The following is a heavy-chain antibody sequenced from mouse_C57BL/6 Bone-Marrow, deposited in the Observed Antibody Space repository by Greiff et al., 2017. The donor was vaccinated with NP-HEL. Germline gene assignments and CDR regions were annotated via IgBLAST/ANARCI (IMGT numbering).Heavy chain of an antibody. CDR2: IYPGGGYT. D-gene: IGHD1-1*01. Sequence: QVQLKESGAELVRPGTSVKMSCKASGYTFTNYWIGWAKQRPGHGLEWIGDIYPGGGYTNYNEKFKGKATLTADKSSSTAYMQFSSLTSEDSAIYYCAREEDYYGSPFAYWGQGTLVTVSA. J-gene: IGHJ3*01. CDR1: GYTFTNYW. CDR3: AREEDYYGSPFAY. V-gene: IGHV1-63*01.